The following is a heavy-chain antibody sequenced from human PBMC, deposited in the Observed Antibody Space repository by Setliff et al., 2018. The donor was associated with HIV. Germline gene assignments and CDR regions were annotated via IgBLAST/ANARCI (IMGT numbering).Heavy chain of an antibody. CDR1: GYTFTDYY. CDR3: ATASNYYGSGSYGQAFDI. Sequence: ASVKVSCKASGYTFTDYYMHWVQQAPGKGLEWMGRVDPEDGETIYAEKFQGRVTITADTSTDTAYMELSSLRSEDTAVYYCATASNYYGSGSYGQAFDIWGQGTMVTVSS. CDR2: VDPEDGET. V-gene: IGHV1-69-2*01. D-gene: IGHD3-10*01. J-gene: IGHJ3*02.